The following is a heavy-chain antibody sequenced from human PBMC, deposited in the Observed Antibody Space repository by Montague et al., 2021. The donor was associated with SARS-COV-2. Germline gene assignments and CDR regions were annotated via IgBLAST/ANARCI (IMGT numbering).Heavy chain of an antibody. J-gene: IGHJ4*02. Sequence: SETLSLTCTVSGVSVTDYYWSWIRQPPGKGLEWVGDVLYNKGTNFNPSLKSRVAISVDTSKNQFSLSLTSVTAADTAVYYCVRHPHYDGLNGPPDFWDQGTLVTVSS. V-gene: IGHV4-59*08. CDR2: VLYNKGT. CDR1: GVSVTDYY. D-gene: IGHD3-9*01. CDR3: VRHPHYDGLNGPPDF.